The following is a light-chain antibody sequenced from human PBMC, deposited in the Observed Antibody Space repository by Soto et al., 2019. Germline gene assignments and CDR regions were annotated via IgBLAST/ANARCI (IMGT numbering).Light chain of an antibody. V-gene: IGLV2-8*01. J-gene: IGLJ2*01. CDR3: SSYAGSNNYVV. CDR2: EVS. CDR1: SSDVGGYNY. Sequence: QSVLTQPPSASGSPGQSVTISCTGTSSDVGGYNYVSWYQQHPGKAPKLMIYEVSKRPSRVPNRFSGSKSGNTASLTVSGLQAEDEADYYCSSYAGSNNYVVFGGGTTLTVL.